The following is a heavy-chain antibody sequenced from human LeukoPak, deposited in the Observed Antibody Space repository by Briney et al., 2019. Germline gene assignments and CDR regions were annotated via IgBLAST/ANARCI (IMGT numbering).Heavy chain of an antibody. D-gene: IGHD3-22*01. CDR1: GFTFSNYA. J-gene: IGHJ4*02. Sequence: GGSLRLSCAASGFTFSNYAMSWVRQAPGKGLEWVSAINNSGRGTNYADSVRGRVTISRDKAKNTLYLQMDSLRAEDTAVYYCAKIGSRGYYEEMDYWGQGTLVTVSS. CDR2: INNSGRGT. CDR3: AKIGSRGYYEEMDY. V-gene: IGHV3-23*01.